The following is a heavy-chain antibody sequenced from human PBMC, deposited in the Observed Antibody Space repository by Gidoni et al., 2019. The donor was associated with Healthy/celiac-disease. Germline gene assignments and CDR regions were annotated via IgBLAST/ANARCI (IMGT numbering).Heavy chain of an antibody. V-gene: IGHV3-23*01. CDR3: ATPTGAIAAAGMWDYDAFDI. CDR1: GFPLSSYA. CDR2: ISGSGSST. J-gene: IGHJ3*02. Sequence: EVQLLASGGGLVQPGGSLSLPCAASGFPLSSYAISWVRQAPGKGLEWVSAISGSGSSTYYADSVKGRFNISRDNSKNTLYLQMNSLRAEDTAVYYCATPTGAIAAAGMWDYDAFDIWGQGTMVTVSS. D-gene: IGHD6-13*01.